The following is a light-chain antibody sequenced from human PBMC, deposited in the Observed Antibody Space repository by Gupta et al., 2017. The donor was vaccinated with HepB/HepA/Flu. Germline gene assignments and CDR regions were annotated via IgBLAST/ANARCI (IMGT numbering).Light chain of an antibody. CDR2: LNSDGSH. V-gene: IGLV4-69*01. CDR1: SGHSDYA. CDR3: QTWGTDIQL. J-gene: IGLJ2*01. Sequence: QLVLTQSPSASASLGASVRLTCTLSSGHSDYAIAWHQQQPEQGPRYLMKLNSDGSHSKGDGIPDRFSCSRSGAERYLTISSLQSEDEADYYCQTWGTDIQLFGGGTKLTVL.